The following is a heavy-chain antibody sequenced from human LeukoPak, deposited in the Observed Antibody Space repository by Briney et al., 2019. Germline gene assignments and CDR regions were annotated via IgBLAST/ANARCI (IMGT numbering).Heavy chain of an antibody. CDR3: ARGLYYDSSGYWGINWFDP. CDR1: GDSVSSNSAA. V-gene: IGHV6-1*01. CDR2: TYYRSKWYN. J-gene: IGHJ5*02. D-gene: IGHD3-22*01. Sequence: SQTLSLTCAISGDSVSSNSAAWNWIRQSPSRGLEWLGRTYYRSKWYNDYAVSVKSRITINPDTSKNQFSLQLNSVTPEDTAVYYCARGLYYDSSGYWGINWFDPWGQGTLVTVSS.